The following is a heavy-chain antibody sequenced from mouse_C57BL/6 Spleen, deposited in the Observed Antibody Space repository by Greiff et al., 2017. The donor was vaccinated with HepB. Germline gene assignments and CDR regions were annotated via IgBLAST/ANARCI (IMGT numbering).Heavy chain of an antibody. CDR2: IYPGSGST. V-gene: IGHV1-55*01. CDR3: ASYYAYSWFAY. D-gene: IGHD2-2*01. Sequence: QVQLQQSGAELVKPGASVKMSCKASGYTYTSYWITWVKQRPGQGLEWIGDIYPGSGSTNYNEKFKSKATLTVDTSSSTAYMQLSSLTSEDSAVYYCASYYAYSWFAYWGQGTLVTVSS. CDR1: GYTYTSYW. J-gene: IGHJ3*01.